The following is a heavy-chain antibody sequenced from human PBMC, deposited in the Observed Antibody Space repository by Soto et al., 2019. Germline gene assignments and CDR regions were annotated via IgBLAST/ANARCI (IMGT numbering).Heavy chain of an antibody. CDR3: ARGGGGYSYGFDY. CDR1: GFSISSYY. V-gene: IGHV4-59*01. Sequence: NPXETLSLTCTVSGFSISSYYWSWIRQPPGKGLDWIGDIYYSGSTNYNPSLKSRVTISVDTSKNQFSLKLSSVTAADTAGYYCARGGGGYSYGFDYWGQGTPVTVSS. CDR2: IYYSGST. J-gene: IGHJ4*02. D-gene: IGHD5-18*01.